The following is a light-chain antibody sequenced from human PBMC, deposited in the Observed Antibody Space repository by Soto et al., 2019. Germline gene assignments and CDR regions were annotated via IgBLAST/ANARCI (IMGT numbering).Light chain of an antibody. Sequence: IPMTQSPSSLSASVGDSVTVTCRASQSVNIYLNWYQQKPGKAPTLLIYGASSLQSGVPSRFTGGGSRTDSTLTISSLQPEDSATYYCQQSYRTPYTFGQGTKLEIK. J-gene: IGKJ2*01. V-gene: IGKV1-39*01. CDR1: QSVNIY. CDR2: GAS. CDR3: QQSYRTPYT.